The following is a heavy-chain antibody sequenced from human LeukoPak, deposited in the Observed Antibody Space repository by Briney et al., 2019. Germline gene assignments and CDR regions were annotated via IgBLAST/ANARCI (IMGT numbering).Heavy chain of an antibody. CDR3: AKGGGRTYYYYYYMDV. V-gene: IGHV3-23*01. CDR2: ISGSGGST. D-gene: IGHD4-23*01. CDR1: GFTFSSYW. J-gene: IGHJ6*03. Sequence: AGGSLRLSCAASGFTFSSYWMTWIRQAPGKGLEWVSAISGSGGSTYYADSVKGRFTISRDNSKSTLYLQMNSLRAEDTAVYYCAKGGGRTYYYYYYMDVWGKGTTVTVSS.